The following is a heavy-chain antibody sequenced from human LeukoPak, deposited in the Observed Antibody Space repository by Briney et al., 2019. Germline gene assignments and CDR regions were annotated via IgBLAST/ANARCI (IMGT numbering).Heavy chain of an antibody. V-gene: IGHV4-31*03. J-gene: IGHJ3*02. D-gene: IGHD2-21*01. CDR1: GGSISSGGYY. CDR2: IYYTGST. CDR3: ARVPSVIDAFDI. Sequence: SETLSLTCTVSGGSISSGGYYWGWIRQHPGKGLEWIAYIYYTGSTYYNPSLKSRLTISVDTSKNHFSLGLSSMTAADTAVYYCARVPSVIDAFDIWGQGTMVTVSS.